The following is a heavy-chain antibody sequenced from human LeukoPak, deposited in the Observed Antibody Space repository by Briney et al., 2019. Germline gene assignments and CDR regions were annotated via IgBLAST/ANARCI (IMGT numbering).Heavy chain of an antibody. J-gene: IGHJ5*02. CDR3: AKSSGYYHYNWFDP. CDR2: ISGSGGNT. D-gene: IGHD3-22*01. CDR1: GFTFSSYA. V-gene: IGHV3-23*01. Sequence: PGGSLRLSCAASGFTFSSYATSWVRQAPGKGLEWVSAISGSGGNTYYADSVKGRFTISRDNSKNTLYLQMNSLRAEDTAVYYCAKSSGYYHYNWFDPWGQGTLVTVSS.